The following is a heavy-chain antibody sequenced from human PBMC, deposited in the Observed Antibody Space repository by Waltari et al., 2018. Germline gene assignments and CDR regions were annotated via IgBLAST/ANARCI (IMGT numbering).Heavy chain of an antibody. Sequence: QVQLVESGGGVVQPGGSLRLSCAASGFTFSSSGMHWVRQAPGKGLEWVAFIRYDGSNKYYADSVKGRFTISRDNSKNTLYLQMNSLRAEDTAVYYCAKGREAAAAGTWVDYWGQGTLVTVSS. J-gene: IGHJ4*02. CDR2: IRYDGSNK. CDR1: GFTFSSSG. CDR3: AKGREAAAAGTWVDY. V-gene: IGHV3-30*02. D-gene: IGHD6-13*01.